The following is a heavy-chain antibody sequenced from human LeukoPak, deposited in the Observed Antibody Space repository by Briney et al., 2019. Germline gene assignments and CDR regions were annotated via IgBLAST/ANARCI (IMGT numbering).Heavy chain of an antibody. J-gene: IGHJ3*02. V-gene: IGHV3-21*01. D-gene: IGHD2-21*02. Sequence: PVGSLRLSCAASGFTFSRNSMNWVRQAPGKGLEWVSFISDGSSYIYYADSVKGRFTISRDNAKNSLYLQMNSLRAEDTAVYYCARSRGGDSHDAFDNWGQGTMVTVSS. CDR3: ARSRGGDSHDAFDN. CDR2: ISDGSSYI. CDR1: GFTFSRNS.